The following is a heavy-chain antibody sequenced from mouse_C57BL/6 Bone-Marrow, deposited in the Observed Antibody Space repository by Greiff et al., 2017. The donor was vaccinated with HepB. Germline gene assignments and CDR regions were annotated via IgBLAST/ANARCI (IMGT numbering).Heavy chain of an antibody. J-gene: IGHJ4*01. V-gene: IGHV1-81*01. CDR3: ARPYGYGYAMDY. CDR2: IYPRSGNT. CDR1: GYTFTSYG. D-gene: IGHD2-2*01. Sequence: QVQLKESGAELARPGASVKLSCKASGYTFTSYGISWVKQRTGQGLEWIGEIYPRSGNTYYNEKFKGKATLTADKSSSTAYMELRSLTSEDSAVYFCARPYGYGYAMDYWGQGTSVTVSS.